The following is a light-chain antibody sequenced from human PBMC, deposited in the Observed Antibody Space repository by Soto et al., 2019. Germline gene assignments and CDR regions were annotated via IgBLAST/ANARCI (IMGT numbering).Light chain of an antibody. CDR3: SSYTSSSLVV. Sequence: QSALTQPASASGSPGQSITISCTGTSSDVGGYNYVSWYQQHPGKAPKLMIYDVSNRPAGVSNRFSGSKSGNTASLTISGLHAEDEADYYCSSYTSSSLVVFGGGTKVTVL. J-gene: IGLJ2*01. CDR2: DVS. V-gene: IGLV2-14*01. CDR1: SSDVGGYNY.